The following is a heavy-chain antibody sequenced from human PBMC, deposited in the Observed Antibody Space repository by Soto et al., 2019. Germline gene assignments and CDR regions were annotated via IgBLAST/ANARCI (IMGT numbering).Heavy chain of an antibody. Sequence: QLGGSLRLSCAASGFKFSNYAMSWVRQAPGKGLEWVSLISATGGGTYYADSVKGRFTISRDNSHNTLYLQVHSLTAEDTAVYYCAKDRRAGGNSAFYFDFWGQGAQVTVSS. CDR1: GFKFSNYA. CDR2: ISATGGGT. J-gene: IGHJ4*02. D-gene: IGHD3-16*01. V-gene: IGHV3-23*01. CDR3: AKDRRAGGNSAFYFDF.